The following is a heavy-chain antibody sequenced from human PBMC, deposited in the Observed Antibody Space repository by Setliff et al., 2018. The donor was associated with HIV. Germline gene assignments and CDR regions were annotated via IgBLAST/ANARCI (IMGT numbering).Heavy chain of an antibody. CDR2: ISYSGNSLYNSEKT. Sequence: SETLSLTCLVSGVSIGTTGYYWGWIRQPPGKTLEWIGSISYSGNSLYNSEKTYYNPSLKSRTTISVDTSKNHVSLKLTSVTVADTAVYFCARFSSTGWRRAFDVWGQGTKVTVSS. J-gene: IGHJ3*01. V-gene: IGHV4-39*02. CDR1: GVSIGTTGYY. CDR3: ARFSSTGWRRAFDV. D-gene: IGHD6-19*01.